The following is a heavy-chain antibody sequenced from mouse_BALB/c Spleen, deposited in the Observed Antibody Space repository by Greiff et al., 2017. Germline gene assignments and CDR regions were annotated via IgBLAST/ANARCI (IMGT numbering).Heavy chain of an antibody. CDR1: GYSITSDYA. CDR2: ISYSGST. CDR3: ARDRFYYFDY. V-gene: IGHV3-2*02. D-gene: IGHD2-14*01. J-gene: IGHJ2*01. Sequence: EVQLVESGPGLVKPSQSLSLTCTVTGYSITSDYAWNWIRQFPGNKLEWMGYISYSGSTSYNPSLKSRISITRDTSKNQFFLQLNSVTTEDTATYYCARDRFYYFDYWGQGTTLTVSS.